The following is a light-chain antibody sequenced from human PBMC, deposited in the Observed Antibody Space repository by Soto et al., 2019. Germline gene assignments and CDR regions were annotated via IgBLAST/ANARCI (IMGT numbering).Light chain of an antibody. CDR2: GNS. Sequence: QAVLTQPPSVSGAPGQRVTISCTGSSSNIGAGYDVHWYQQLPGTAPKLLIYGNSNRPSGVPDRFSGSKSGTSASPAITGLQAEDEADYYCQSYDSSLRGSDVFGTGTKVTVL. J-gene: IGLJ1*01. CDR3: QSYDSSLRGSDV. V-gene: IGLV1-40*01. CDR1: SSNIGAGYD.